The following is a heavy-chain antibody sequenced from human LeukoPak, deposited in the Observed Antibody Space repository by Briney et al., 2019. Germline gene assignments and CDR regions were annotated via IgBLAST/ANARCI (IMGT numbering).Heavy chain of an antibody. V-gene: IGHV1-3*01. CDR1: RGTFSSYA. D-gene: IGHD3-10*01. J-gene: IGHJ4*02. CDR2: INAGNGNT. Sequence: ASVKVSCKASRGTFSSYAISWVRQAPGQRLEWMGWINAGNGNTKYSQKFQGRVTITRDTSASTAYMELSSLRSEDTAVYYCARGFGRAPFDYWGQGTLVTVSS. CDR3: ARGFGRAPFDY.